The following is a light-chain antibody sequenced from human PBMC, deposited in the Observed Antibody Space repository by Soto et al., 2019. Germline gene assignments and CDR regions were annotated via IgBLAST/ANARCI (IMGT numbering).Light chain of an antibody. Sequence: AILMTQSPSSLSATAGDRVTITFRASQGISSYLAWYQQKPGKAPKLLIYAASTLQSGVPSRFSGSGSGTDFTLTISCLQSEDFATYYCQQYYSYPQLTFGGGTKVDIK. J-gene: IGKJ4*01. CDR3: QQYYSYPQLT. V-gene: IGKV1-8*01. CDR2: AAS. CDR1: QGISSY.